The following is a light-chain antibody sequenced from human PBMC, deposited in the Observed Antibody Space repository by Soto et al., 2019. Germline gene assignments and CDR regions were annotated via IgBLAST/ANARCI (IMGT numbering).Light chain of an antibody. V-gene: IGKV1-39*01. Sequence: DLQMTQSPSSLSASVGDRVTITCRASQSISTYLIWYQQKPGKAPKVLIYAASTLQTGVPSRFSGSGSGTDFTLTISSLQPEDFATYYCQQSYNTPRTFGQGTKVDIK. CDR3: QQSYNTPRT. CDR1: QSISTY. CDR2: AAS. J-gene: IGKJ1*01.